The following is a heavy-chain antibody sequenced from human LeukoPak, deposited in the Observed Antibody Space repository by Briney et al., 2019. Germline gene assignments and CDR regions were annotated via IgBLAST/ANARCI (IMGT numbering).Heavy chain of an antibody. Sequence: GSLRLSCVASGFSFSASAIHWVRQAPGKGLEWVGRIRTKNNNLATTYSESVKGRFTISRDDSKNTASLQMNSLRAEDTATYFCASFDNDGDYYFNYWGRGTLAAVSS. CDR1: GFSFSASA. J-gene: IGHJ4*02. V-gene: IGHV3-73*01. CDR3: ASFDNDGDYYFNY. CDR2: IRTKNNNLAT. D-gene: IGHD4-17*01.